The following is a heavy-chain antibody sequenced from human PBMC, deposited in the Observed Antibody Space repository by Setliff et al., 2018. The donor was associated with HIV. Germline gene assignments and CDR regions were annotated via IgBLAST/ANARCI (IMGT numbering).Heavy chain of an antibody. D-gene: IGHD3-10*01. V-gene: IGHV4-31*03. CDR1: GGSISSGGYY. CDR2: IYYSGST. J-gene: IGHJ6*03. Sequence: SETLSLTCTVSGGSISSGGYYWSWIRQHPGKGLGWIGYIYYSGSTYYNPSLKSRVTMSVDTSKNQFSLKLSSVTAADTAVYYCARARGLLPYYYLDVWGKGTTVTVSS. CDR3: ARARGLLPYYYLDV.